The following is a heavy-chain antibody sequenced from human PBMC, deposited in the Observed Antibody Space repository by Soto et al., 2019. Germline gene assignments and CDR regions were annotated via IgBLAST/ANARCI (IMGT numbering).Heavy chain of an antibody. V-gene: IGHV3-66*01. CDR2: IYSDGST. D-gene: IGHD2-2*01. Sequence: EVQLVESGGGLVQPGGSLRLSCAASGSTVSSNYMTWVRQAPGKGLEWVSVIYSDGSTFYADSVKDRFTISRDDSKNTLYLQMNSLRAEDTAVYYCARGLGHCRSTSCLRPFDYWGQGALVTVSS. CDR3: ARGLGHCRSTSCLRPFDY. CDR1: GSTVSSNY. J-gene: IGHJ4*02.